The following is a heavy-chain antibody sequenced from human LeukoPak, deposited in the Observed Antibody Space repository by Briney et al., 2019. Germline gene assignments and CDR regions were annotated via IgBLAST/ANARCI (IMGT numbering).Heavy chain of an antibody. D-gene: IGHD5-18*01. J-gene: IGHJ4*02. CDR2: IYSDGTT. V-gene: IGHV3-66*01. CDR3: ARAMLGYSYVLDY. Sequence: GGSLRLSCAASGFTVSSNYMSWVRQAPGKGLEWVSVIYSDGTTYYADSVKGRFTISRDNSKNTLYLQMNSLRAEDTAVYYCARAMLGYSYVLDYWGQGTLVTVSS. CDR1: GFTVSSNY.